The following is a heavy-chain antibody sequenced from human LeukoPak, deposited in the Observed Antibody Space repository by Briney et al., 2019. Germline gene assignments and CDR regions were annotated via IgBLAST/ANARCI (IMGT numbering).Heavy chain of an antibody. Sequence: PSETLSLTCTVSGGSISSYYWSWIRQPPGKGLEWIGYIYNSGSTTYNPSLKSRVTISVDTSKNQFSLKLKSVTAADTAVYYCARLLNGGRAFDVWGQGTMVTVSS. CDR2: IYNSGST. D-gene: IGHD2-21*01. CDR1: GGSISSYY. CDR3: ARLLNGGRAFDV. V-gene: IGHV4-59*01. J-gene: IGHJ3*01.